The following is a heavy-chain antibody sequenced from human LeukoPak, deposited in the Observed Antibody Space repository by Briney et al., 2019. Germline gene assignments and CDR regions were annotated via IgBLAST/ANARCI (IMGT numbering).Heavy chain of an antibody. J-gene: IGHJ4*02. V-gene: IGHV3-23*01. D-gene: IGHD3-10*01. CDR3: AKAPPKPGSGSYYRLRALGY. CDR2: ISGSGGST. Sequence: GGSLRLSCGASGFTFSSYAMTWVRQAPGKGLEWVSAISGSGGSTYYADSVKGRFTISRDNSKNTLYLQMNSLRAEDTAVYYCAKAPPKPGSGSYYRLRALGYWGQGTLVTVSS. CDR1: GFTFSSYA.